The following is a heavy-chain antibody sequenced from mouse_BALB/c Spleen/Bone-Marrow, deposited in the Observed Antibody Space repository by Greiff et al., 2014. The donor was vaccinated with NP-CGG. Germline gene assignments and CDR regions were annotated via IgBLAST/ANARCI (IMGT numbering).Heavy chain of an antibody. V-gene: IGHV1S34*01. CDR3: VKGVYGNPFAY. J-gene: IGHJ3*01. D-gene: IGHD2-1*01. CDR1: GYSFTGYY. Sequence: LVKTGASVKISCKASGYSFTGYYMHWVKQSHGKSLEWIGYISCYNGATSYNQKFKGKATFTVDTSSSTAYMQFNSLTSEDSAVYYCVKGVYGNPFAYWGQGTLVTVSP. CDR2: ISCYNGAT.